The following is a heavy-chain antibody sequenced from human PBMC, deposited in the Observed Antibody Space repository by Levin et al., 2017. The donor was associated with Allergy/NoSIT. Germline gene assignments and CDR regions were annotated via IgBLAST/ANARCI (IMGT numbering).Heavy chain of an antibody. CDR2: IYYSGST. V-gene: IGHV4-31*03. J-gene: IGHJ4*02. CDR3: ARVMSYGGNWVFDY. Sequence: PSETLSLTCTVSGGSISSGGYYWSWIRQHPGKGLEWIGYIYYSGSTYYNPSLKSRVTISVDTSKNQFSLKLSSVTAADTAVYYCARVMSYGGNWVFDYWGQGTLVTVSS. CDR1: GGSISSGGYY. D-gene: IGHD4-23*01.